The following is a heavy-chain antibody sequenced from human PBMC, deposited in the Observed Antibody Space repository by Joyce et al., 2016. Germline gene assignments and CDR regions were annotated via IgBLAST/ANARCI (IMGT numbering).Heavy chain of an antibody. J-gene: IGHJ5*02. CDR2: INSDGSST. V-gene: IGHV3-74*01. Sequence: EVQLVESGGGLVQPGGSLRLSCAASGFSFSGYWILWVRQAPGKGLGWGSRINSDGSSTRFVDSVKGRFTISRDNAKNTLYLQMNSLRAEDTAVYYCVRGISARPGGPNWFDPWGQGTLVTVSS. CDR3: VRGISARPGGPNWFDP. D-gene: IGHD6-6*01. CDR1: GFSFSGYW.